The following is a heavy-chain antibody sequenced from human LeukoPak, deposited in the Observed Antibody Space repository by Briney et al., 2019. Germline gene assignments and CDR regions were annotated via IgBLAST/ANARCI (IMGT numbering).Heavy chain of an antibody. CDR3: ARDLIYGGYVIGIDY. D-gene: IGHD4-17*01. CDR1: GFTFSSYS. J-gene: IGHJ4*02. V-gene: IGHV3-48*04. CDR2: ISSSSSSI. Sequence: GGSLRLSCAASGFTFSSYSMNWVRQPPGKGLEWVSYISSSSSSISYADSVKGRFTISRDNAKNSLYLQMNSLRAEDRAGYYCARDLIYGGYVIGIDYWGQGTLVTVSS.